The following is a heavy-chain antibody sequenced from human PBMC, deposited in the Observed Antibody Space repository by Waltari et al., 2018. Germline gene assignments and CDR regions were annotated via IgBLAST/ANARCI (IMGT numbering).Heavy chain of an antibody. J-gene: IGHJ6*03. D-gene: IGHD4-17*01. CDR2: IYYSGST. CDR3: ARATVTTYYYYMDV. Sequence: QLQLQESGPGLVKPSETLSLTCTVSGGSISSSSYYWGWIRQPPGKGLEWIGSIYYSGSTYYNPSLKSRVTISVDTSKNQFSLKLSSVTAADTAVYYCARATVTTYYYYMDVWGKGTTVTISS. V-gene: IGHV4-39*07. CDR1: GGSISSSSYY.